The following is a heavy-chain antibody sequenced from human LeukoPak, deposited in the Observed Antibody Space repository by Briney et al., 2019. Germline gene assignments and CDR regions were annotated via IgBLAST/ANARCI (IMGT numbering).Heavy chain of an antibody. J-gene: IGHJ4*02. V-gene: IGHV1-18*01. CDR3: ARDTEWELNPDYFDY. D-gene: IGHD1-26*01. CDR1: RYTFMNYG. CDR2: ISAYNGNT. Sequence: ASVKVSCKASRYTFMNYGVSCVRQAPGQGLEWMGWISAYNGNTKYAQKLQGRVTMTTDTSTNTAYMELRSLRSDDTAVYYCARDTEWELNPDYFDYWGQGTLVTVSS.